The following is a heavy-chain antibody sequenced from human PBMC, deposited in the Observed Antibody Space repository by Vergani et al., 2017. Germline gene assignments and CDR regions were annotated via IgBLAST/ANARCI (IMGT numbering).Heavy chain of an antibody. CDR1: GGSFSGYY. Sequence: QVQLQQWGAGLLKPSETLSLTCAVYGGSFSGYYWSWIRQPPGKGLEWIGEINHSGSTNYNPSLKSRVTISVDTSKNQFSLKLSSVTAADTAVYYCARDPESDGGNLLENAFYIWGQGTMVTVSS. D-gene: IGHD4-23*01. CDR2: INHSGST. V-gene: IGHV4-34*01. J-gene: IGHJ3*02. CDR3: ARDPESDGGNLLENAFYI.